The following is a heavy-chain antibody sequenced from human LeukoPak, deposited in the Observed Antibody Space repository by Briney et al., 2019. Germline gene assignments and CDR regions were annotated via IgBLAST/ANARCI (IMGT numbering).Heavy chain of an antibody. V-gene: IGHV4-39*01. J-gene: IGHJ4*02. CDR3: ARLGYCSSTSCYNFGY. CDR2: IYYSGST. CDR1: GGSISSSSYY. D-gene: IGHD2-2*01. Sequence: SETLSLTCTVSGGSISSSSYYWGWIRQPPGRGLEWIGSIYYSGSTYYSPSLKSRLTISLDTSKNQFSLKLSSVTAADTAVYYCARLGYCSSTSCYNFGYWGQGTLVTVSS.